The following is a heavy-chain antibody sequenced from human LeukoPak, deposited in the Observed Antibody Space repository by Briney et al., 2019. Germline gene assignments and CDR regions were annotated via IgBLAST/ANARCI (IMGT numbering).Heavy chain of an antibody. Sequence: PGGSLRLSCAASGNYWMHWVRHPPGKGLEWVTSISSSSSYIYYADSVKGRFTISRDNAKNSLYLQMNSLRAEDTAVYYCARDLVGATTYYGMDVWGQGTTVTVSS. CDR2: ISSSSSYI. CDR3: ARDLVGATTYYGMDV. V-gene: IGHV3-21*01. D-gene: IGHD1-26*01. J-gene: IGHJ6*02. CDR1: GNYW.